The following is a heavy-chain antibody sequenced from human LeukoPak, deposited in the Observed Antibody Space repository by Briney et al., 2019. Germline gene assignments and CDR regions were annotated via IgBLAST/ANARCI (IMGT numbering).Heavy chain of an antibody. CDR1: GFTFSSYA. D-gene: IGHD3-16*01. CDR2: INDSNDNT. Sequence: GGSLRLSWAASGFTFSSYAISWVRQAPGKGLEWVSTINDSNDNTYSADSVKGRFTISRDNSKNTLYLQMNDLRAEDTAVYYCAKGTYDSTPFDYWGQGTLVTVSS. CDR3: AKGTYDSTPFDY. V-gene: IGHV3-23*01. J-gene: IGHJ4*02.